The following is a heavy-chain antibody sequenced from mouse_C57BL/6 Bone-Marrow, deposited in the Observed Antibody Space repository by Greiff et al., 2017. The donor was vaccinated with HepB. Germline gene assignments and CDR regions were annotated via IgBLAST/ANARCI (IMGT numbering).Heavy chain of an antibody. D-gene: IGHD3-2*02. CDR1: GYTFPSYW. CDR3: ASQTAQATPMDY. V-gene: IGHV1-53*01. Sequence: QVQLQQPGTELVKPGASVKLSCKASGYTFPSYWMHLVKQRPGQGLEWIGNINPSNGGTNYNEKFKSKATLTVDKSSSTAYMQLSSLTSEDSAVYYCASQTAQATPMDYWGQGTSVTVSS. J-gene: IGHJ4*01. CDR2: INPSNGGT.